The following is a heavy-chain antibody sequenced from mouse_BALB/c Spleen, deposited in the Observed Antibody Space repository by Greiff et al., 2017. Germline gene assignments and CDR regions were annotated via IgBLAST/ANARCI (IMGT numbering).Heavy chain of an antibody. Sequence: EVKLVESGGGLVKPGGSLKLSCAASGFTFSSYTMSWVRQTPETRLEWVATISSGGSYTYYPDSVKGRFTISRDNAKNTLYLQMSSLKSEDTAMYYCTREGPSYYLDYWGQGTTLTVSS. J-gene: IGHJ2*01. V-gene: IGHV5-6-4*01. CDR2: ISSGGSYT. CDR3: TREGPSYYLDY. CDR1: GFTFSSYT. D-gene: IGHD3-3*01.